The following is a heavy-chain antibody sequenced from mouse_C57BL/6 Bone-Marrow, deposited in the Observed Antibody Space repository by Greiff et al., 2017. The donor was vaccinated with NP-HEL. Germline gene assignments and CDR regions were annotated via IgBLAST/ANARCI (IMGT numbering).Heavy chain of an antibody. D-gene: IGHD1-1*01. V-gene: IGHV1-82*01. CDR1: GYALSSSR. CDR2: IYPGDGDT. Sequence: VQLQQSGTELVKPGASVKISCKVSGYALSSSRMNWVKQRPGKGLEWSGRIYPGDGDTNYNGKFKGKATLTADKSPSTAYMQLSSLTSEDCAVYFCARPHYGSVDYWGQGTTLTVSS. CDR3: ARPHYGSVDY. J-gene: IGHJ2*01.